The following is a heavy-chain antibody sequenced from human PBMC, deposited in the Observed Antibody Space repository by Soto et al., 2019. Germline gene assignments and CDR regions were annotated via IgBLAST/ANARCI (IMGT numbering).Heavy chain of an antibody. V-gene: IGHV3-21*02. CDR1: GFNFSTYG. Sequence: DVQLVESGGGLVKPGGSLRLSCAASGFNFSTYGMNRVRQAPGKGLEWVSSISSKGSYIYYTPSVKGRFTISRENAKNSVYLQMNSLRAEDTAVYYCGRDRSHYAGVGKIDPWGQGTLVAVSS. CDR3: GRDRSHYAGVGKIDP. D-gene: IGHD3-10*01. J-gene: IGHJ5*02. CDR2: ISSKGSYI.